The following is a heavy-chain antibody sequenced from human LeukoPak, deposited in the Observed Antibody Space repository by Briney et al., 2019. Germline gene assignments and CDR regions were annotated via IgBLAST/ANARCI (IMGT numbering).Heavy chain of an antibody. V-gene: IGHV3-15*01. CDR3: TTGGGFGYCSSTSCLTFDF. CDR1: GLTFSNAW. D-gene: IGHD2-2*01. CDR2: IKIKSDGGTT. J-gene: IGHJ4*02. Sequence: PGGSLRLSCAASGLTFSNAWMSWVRQAPGKGLEWVGRIKIKSDGGTTDYAAPVKGRFTISRDDSKNTLYLQMNSLKTEDTAVYYCTTGGGFGYCSSTSCLTFDFWGQGTLVTVSS.